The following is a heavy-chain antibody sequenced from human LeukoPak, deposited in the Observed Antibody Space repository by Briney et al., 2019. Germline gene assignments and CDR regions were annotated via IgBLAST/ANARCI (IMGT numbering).Heavy chain of an antibody. CDR2: IYTSGST. J-gene: IGHJ3*02. CDR1: GGSISSYY. V-gene: IGHV4-4*07. CDR3: ARGELNWNYEGDTFDI. Sequence: PSETLSLTCTVSGGSISSYYWSWIRQPAGKGLEWIGRIYTSGSTNYNPSLKSRVTMSVDTSKNQFSLKLSSVTAADTAVYYCARGELNWNYEGDTFDIWGQGTMVTVSS. D-gene: IGHD1-7*01.